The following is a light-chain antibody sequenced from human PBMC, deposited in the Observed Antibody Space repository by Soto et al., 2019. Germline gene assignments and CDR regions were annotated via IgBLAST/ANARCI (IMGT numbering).Light chain of an antibody. V-gene: IGLV1-40*01. CDR3: QSYDRSLRACV. CDR1: NSNIGSDYG. CDR2: GNS. J-gene: IGLJ1*01. Sequence: QSVLTQPPSVSGAPGQRVTISCTGTNSNIGSDYGVHWYQQFPGTAPKLLIYGNSNRPSGVPDRFSGSKSGTSASLAITGLQAEDEADYYCQSYDRSLRACVFGTGTKLTAL.